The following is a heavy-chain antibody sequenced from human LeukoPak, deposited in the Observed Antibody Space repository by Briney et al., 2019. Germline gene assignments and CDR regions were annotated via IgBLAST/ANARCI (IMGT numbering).Heavy chain of an antibody. Sequence: PGGSLRLSCAASGFTFSSYWMSWVRQAPGKGLEWVANIKEDGSEKYYVDSVKGRFAISRDNTKNSLYLQMNSLRAEDTAVYYCADGEGRPLNYWGRGILVTVSS. CDR2: IKEDGSEK. V-gene: IGHV3-7*01. CDR3: ADGEGRPLNY. CDR1: GFTFSSYW. J-gene: IGHJ4*02. D-gene: IGHD3-3*01.